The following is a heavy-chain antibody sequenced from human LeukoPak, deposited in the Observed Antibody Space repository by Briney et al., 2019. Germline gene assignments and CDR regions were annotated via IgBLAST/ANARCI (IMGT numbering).Heavy chain of an antibody. V-gene: IGHV3-23*01. CDR3: AKDWGVYYYYYMDV. Sequence: GGSLRLSCAASGFTFSSYAMSWVRQAPGKGLEWVSAISGSGGSTYYADSVKGRFTISRDNSKNTLYLQMNSLRAEDTAVYYCAKDWGVYYYYYMDVWGKGTTVTVSS. CDR2: ISGSGGST. D-gene: IGHD3-10*01. J-gene: IGHJ6*03. CDR1: GFTFSSYA.